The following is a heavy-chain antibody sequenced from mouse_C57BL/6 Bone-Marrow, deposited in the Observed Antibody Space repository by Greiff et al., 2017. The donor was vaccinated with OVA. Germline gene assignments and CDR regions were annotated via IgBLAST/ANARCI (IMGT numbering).Heavy chain of an antibody. CDR3: ARDGYYDYGPFAY. V-gene: IGHV5-4*01. CDR1: GFTFSSYA. J-gene: IGHJ3*01. CDR2: ISDGGSYT. Sequence: EVKLVESGGGLVKPGGSLKLSCAASGFTFSSYAMSWVRQTPEKRLEWVATISDGGSYTYYPDNVKGRFTISRDNAKNNLYLQLSHLTSEDTAMYYCARDGYYDYGPFAYWGQGTLVTVSA. D-gene: IGHD2-4*01.